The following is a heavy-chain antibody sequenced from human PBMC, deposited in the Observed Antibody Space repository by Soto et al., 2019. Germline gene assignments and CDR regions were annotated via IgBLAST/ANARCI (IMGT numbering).Heavy chain of an antibody. V-gene: IGHV3-30-3*01. Sequence: QVQLVESGGGVVQPGRSLRLSCAASGFTFSSYAMHWVRQAPGKGLEWVAVISYDGSNKYYADSVKGRFTISRDNSKNTLYLQMNSLRAEDTAVYYCARDQYIVVVVAATRYYGMDVWGQGTTVTVSS. CDR2: ISYDGSNK. CDR3: ARDQYIVVVVAATRYYGMDV. CDR1: GFTFSSYA. J-gene: IGHJ6*02. D-gene: IGHD2-15*01.